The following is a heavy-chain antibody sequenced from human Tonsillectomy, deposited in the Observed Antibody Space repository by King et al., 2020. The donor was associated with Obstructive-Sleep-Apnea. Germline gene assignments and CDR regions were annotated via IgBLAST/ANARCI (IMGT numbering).Heavy chain of an antibody. D-gene: IGHD4-23*01. CDR2: IYYSGST. CDR1: GGSIISYY. V-gene: IGHV4-59*08. Sequence: VQLQESGPGLVKPSETLSLTCTVSGGSIISYYWSWIRQPPGKGLEWIGYIYYSGSTNYNPSLKSRVTISVDTSKNQFSLKLSSVTAADTAVYYCARLYTVGLAHPAYYYYGMDVWGQGTTVTVSS. CDR3: ARLYTVGLAHPAYYYYGMDV. J-gene: IGHJ6*02.